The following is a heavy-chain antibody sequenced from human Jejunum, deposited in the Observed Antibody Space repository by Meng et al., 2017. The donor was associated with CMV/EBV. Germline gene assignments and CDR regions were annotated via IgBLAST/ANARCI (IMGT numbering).Heavy chain of an antibody. CDR3: ARGVDWYFDL. CDR1: GGAISSYY. CDR2: SYYSRST. J-gene: IGHJ2*01. Sequence: ACTVAGGAISSYYWSWSRQPPGKGLEWIGYSYYSRSTNYNPSLKSRVTISVDTSKNQFSLKLSSVTAADTAVYYCARGVDWYFDLWGRGTLVTVSS. V-gene: IGHV4-59*01.